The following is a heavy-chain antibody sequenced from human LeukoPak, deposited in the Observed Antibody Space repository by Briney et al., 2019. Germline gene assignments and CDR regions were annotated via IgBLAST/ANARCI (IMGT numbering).Heavy chain of an antibody. CDR1: GGSISSGDYY. D-gene: IGHD1-26*01. V-gene: IGHV4-30-4*01. Sequence: SETLSLTCTVSGGSISSGDYYWSWIRQPPGKGLEWIGYIYYSGSTYYNPSLKSRVTISVDTSKNQFSLKLSSVTAADTAVYYCAREGISGSYSNDAFDIWGQGTMVTVSS. J-gene: IGHJ3*02. CDR2: IYYSGST. CDR3: AREGISGSYSNDAFDI.